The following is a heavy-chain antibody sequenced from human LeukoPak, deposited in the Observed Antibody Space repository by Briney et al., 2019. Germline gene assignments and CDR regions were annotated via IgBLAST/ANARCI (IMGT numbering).Heavy chain of an antibody. CDR1: GDSVSSNSAA. Sequence: SQTLSLTCAISGDSVSSNSAAWNWIRQSPSRGLEWLGRTYYRSKWYNDYAVSVKSRITINPDTSKNQFSLQLNSVTPEDTAVYYCARGLSGALWAKDTANAFDIWGQGTMVTVSS. J-gene: IGHJ3*02. CDR2: TYYRSKWYN. CDR3: ARGLSGALWAKDTANAFDI. D-gene: IGHD5-18*01. V-gene: IGHV6-1*01.